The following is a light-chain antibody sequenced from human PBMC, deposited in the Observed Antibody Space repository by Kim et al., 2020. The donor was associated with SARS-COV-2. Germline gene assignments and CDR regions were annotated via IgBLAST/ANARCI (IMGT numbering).Light chain of an antibody. CDR1: SSNIGSNY. Sequence: GERVTISCSGSSSNIGSNYVYWYQQLPGTAPQLLIYRNNQRPSGVPDRFSGSKSGTSASLAISGLRSEDEADYYCAAWDDSLSGQVFGGGTQLTVL. V-gene: IGLV1-47*01. J-gene: IGLJ2*01. CDR3: AAWDDSLSGQV. CDR2: RNN.